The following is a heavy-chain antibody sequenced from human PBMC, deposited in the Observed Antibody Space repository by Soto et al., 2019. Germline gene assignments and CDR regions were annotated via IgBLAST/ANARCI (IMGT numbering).Heavy chain of an antibody. D-gene: IGHD5-12*01. CDR2: IIPIFGTA. CDR3: ARESYSGYHSYDY. CDR1: GGTFSSYA. Sequence: VKVSCKASGGTFSSYAISWVRQAPGQGLEWMGGIIPIFGTANYAQKFQGRVTITADESTSTAYMELSSLRSEDTAVYYCARESYSGYHSYDYWGQGILVTVSS. V-gene: IGHV1-69*13. J-gene: IGHJ4*02.